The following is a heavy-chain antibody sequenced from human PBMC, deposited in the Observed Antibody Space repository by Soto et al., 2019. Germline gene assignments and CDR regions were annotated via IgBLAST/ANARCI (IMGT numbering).Heavy chain of an antibody. Sequence: GASVKVSFKASGGTFSSHGISWVRQAPGQGPEWMGGIIPMIDTSKYAQKFQGRVTITADESTSTAYMELSSLTSEDTAVYYCAREGPPDIAWFDPWGQGTLVTVSS. D-gene: IGHD3-9*01. CDR1: GGTFSSHG. CDR3: AREGPPDIAWFDP. V-gene: IGHV1-69*13. CDR2: IIPMIDTS. J-gene: IGHJ5*02.